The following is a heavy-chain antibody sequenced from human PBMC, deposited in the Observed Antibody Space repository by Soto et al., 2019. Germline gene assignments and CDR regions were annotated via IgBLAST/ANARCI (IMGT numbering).Heavy chain of an antibody. CDR3: ARAGRITMVRGSMDV. D-gene: IGHD3-10*01. J-gene: IGHJ6*03. V-gene: IGHV3-13*01. CDR2: IGTDEDK. CDR1: GFTFSSYD. Sequence: EGYLRLSYAASGFTFSSYDMHWGRQATGKGEERDSAIGTDEDKYYPDSEKGRFNISRENAKNFLYLQMNSLRAGDTAVYYCARAGRITMVRGSMDVWGKGT.